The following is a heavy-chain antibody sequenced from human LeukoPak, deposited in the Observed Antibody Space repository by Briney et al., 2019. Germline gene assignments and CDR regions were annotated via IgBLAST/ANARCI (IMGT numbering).Heavy chain of an antibody. V-gene: IGHV3-23*01. Sequence: GGSLRLSCAASGFTFSIYGMSWVRQAPGKGLEWVSAISGSGGSTYYTDSGKGRFTISRENSKNTLYLQMNSLRAEDTAVYDCAKDLVVVGAAVDAFDIWGQGTMVTVSS. J-gene: IGHJ3*02. CDR3: AKDLVVVGAAVDAFDI. CDR2: ISGSGGST. CDR1: GFTFSIYG. D-gene: IGHD1-26*01.